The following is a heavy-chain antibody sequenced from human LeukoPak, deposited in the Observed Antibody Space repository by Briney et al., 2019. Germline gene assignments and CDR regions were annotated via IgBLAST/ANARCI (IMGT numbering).Heavy chain of an antibody. V-gene: IGHV3-21*01. CDR3: ATLPITMIVVADY. CDR1: GFAFSSYS. J-gene: IGHJ4*02. D-gene: IGHD3-22*01. CDR2: ISSSSSYI. Sequence: GGSLRLSCAASGFAFSSYSMNWVRQAPGKGLEWVSSISSSSSYIYYADSVKGRFTISRDNAKNSLYLQMNSLRAEDTAVYYCATLPITMIVVADYWGQGTLVTVSS.